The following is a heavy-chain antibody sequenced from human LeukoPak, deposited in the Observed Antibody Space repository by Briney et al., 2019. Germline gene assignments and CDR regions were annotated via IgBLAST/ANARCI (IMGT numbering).Heavy chain of an antibody. CDR1: GDSITNIYC. Sequence: SETLSLTRAVSGDSITNIYCSTWVGQPPRKGLEWIGESYHRVITTSNPSLTTGVTISVDKSKNQFSLNLNSVTAADTAVYYCARGLLRGVSDYWGQGTLVTVSS. J-gene: IGHJ4*02. D-gene: IGHD3-10*01. CDR2: SYHRVIT. V-gene: IGHV4-4*02. CDR3: ARGLLRGVSDY.